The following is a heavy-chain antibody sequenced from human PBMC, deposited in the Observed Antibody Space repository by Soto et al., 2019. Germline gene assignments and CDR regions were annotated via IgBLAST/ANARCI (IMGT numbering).Heavy chain of an antibody. J-gene: IGHJ6*03. CDR2: IWYDGSNK. D-gene: IGHD6-13*01. CDR1: GFTFSSYG. V-gene: IGHV3-33*01. Sequence: WGSLRLSCAASGFTFSSYGMHWVRQAPGKGLEWVAVIWYDGSNKYYADSVKGRFTISRDNSKNTLYLQMNSLRAEDTAVYYCARAQGSSWYGGDYYMDVWGKGTTVTVSS. CDR3: ARAQGSSWYGGDYYMDV.